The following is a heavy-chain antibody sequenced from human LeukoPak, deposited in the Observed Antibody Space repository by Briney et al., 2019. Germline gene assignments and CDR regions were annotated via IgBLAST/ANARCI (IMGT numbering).Heavy chain of an antibody. Sequence: ASVKVSCKVSGFTLTELSMHWVRQAPGKGLEWMGGFDPEDGETIYAQKFQGRVTMTEDTSTDTAYMELSSLRSEDTAVYYCATGDKGAISTGYNYYFYMDVWGKGATVTISS. CDR1: GFTLTELS. CDR3: ATGDKGAISTGYNYYFYMDV. D-gene: IGHD3-9*01. J-gene: IGHJ6*03. CDR2: FDPEDGET. V-gene: IGHV1-24*01.